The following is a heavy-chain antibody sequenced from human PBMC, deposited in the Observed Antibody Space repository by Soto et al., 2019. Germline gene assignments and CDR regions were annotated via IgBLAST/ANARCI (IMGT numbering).Heavy chain of an antibody. J-gene: IGHJ6*03. CDR3: ARIPGGVSYYYYMDV. Sequence: QVQLQESGPGLVKPSETLSLTCTVCGGSSSSYYWSWIRQPPGKGLEWIGYIYYSGSTNYNPSLKSRFTIAVDTSKNQFSLKLSAVTAADTAVYYCARIPGGVSYYYYMDVWGKGTTVTVSS. D-gene: IGHD3-16*01. V-gene: IGHV4-59*01. CDR2: IYYSGST. CDR1: GGSSSSYY.